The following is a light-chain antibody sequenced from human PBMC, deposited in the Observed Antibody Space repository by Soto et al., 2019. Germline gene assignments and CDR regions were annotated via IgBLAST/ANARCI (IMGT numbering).Light chain of an antibody. CDR3: QQYGSSFIT. Sequence: EIVLTQSPGTLSLSPGERATLSCRASQSVSSSYLAWYQQKPGQAPRLLIYGASSRATGIPDRFSGSGSGTDFTLTISRLEPEDFAVYYCQQYGSSFITFGHGTRLEIK. CDR2: GAS. CDR1: QSVSSSY. J-gene: IGKJ5*01. V-gene: IGKV3-20*01.